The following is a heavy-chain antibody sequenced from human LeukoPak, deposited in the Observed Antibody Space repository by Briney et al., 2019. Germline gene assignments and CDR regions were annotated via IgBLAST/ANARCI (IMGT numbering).Heavy chain of an antibody. J-gene: IGHJ5*02. CDR3: ARGGVGATLLKKGGFDP. V-gene: IGHV4-59*12. D-gene: IGHD1-26*01. CDR1: GGSISSYY. CDR2: IYYSGST. Sequence: SETLSLTCTVSGGSISSYYWSWIRQPPGKGLEWIGYIYYSGSTNYNPSLKSRVTISVDTSKNQFSLKLSSVTAADTAVYYCARGGVGATLLKKGGFDPWGQGTLVTVSS.